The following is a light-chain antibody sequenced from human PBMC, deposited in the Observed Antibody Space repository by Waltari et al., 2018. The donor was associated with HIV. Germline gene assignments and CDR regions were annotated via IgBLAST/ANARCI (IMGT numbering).Light chain of an antibody. CDR2: AAS. CDR1: QGISNY. V-gene: IGKV1-8*01. J-gene: IGKJ1*01. CDR3: QQYYSFPWT. Sequence: AIRMTQSPSSFSASPGDSVTITCRASQGISNYLAWYQQQPGTAPNLLIYAASTLQSGVPSRFSGSGSGTDFTLTISCLQSEDFATYYCQQYYSFPWTFGQGTKVEIK.